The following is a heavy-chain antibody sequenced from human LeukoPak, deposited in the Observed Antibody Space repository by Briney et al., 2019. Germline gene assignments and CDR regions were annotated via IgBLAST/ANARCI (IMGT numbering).Heavy chain of an antibody. J-gene: IGHJ3*02. Sequence: KSSETLSLTCAVYGGSFSGYYWSWIRQPPGKGLEWIGEINHSGSTNYNPSLKSRVTISVDTSTNQFSLKLSSVTAADTAVYYCARGGDIVVVVAATGAFDIWGQGTMVTVSS. CDR3: ARGGDIVVVVAATGAFDI. CDR1: GGSFSGYY. V-gene: IGHV4-34*01. D-gene: IGHD2-15*01. CDR2: INHSGST.